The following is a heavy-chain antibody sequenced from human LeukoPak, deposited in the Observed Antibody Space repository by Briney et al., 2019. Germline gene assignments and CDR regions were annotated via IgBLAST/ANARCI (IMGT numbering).Heavy chain of an antibody. J-gene: IGHJ4*02. V-gene: IGHV1-69*04. Sequence: GSSVKVSCKASGGTFTSYAISWVRQAPGQGLEWMGRIIPILGIANYAQKFQGRVTITADKSTSTAYMELSSLRSEDTAVYYCASGGSSTDYWGQGTLVTVSS. CDR2: IIPILGIA. CDR3: ASGGSSTDY. D-gene: IGHD6-13*01. CDR1: GGTFTSYA.